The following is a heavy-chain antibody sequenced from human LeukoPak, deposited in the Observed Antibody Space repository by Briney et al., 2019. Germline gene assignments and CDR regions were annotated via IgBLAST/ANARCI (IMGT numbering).Heavy chain of an antibody. CDR3: ARRKVLPTAVDAFDI. D-gene: IGHD2-2*01. CDR1: GVSIINYY. Sequence: SETLSLTCTVSGVSIINYYWSWVRQPAGKGLEWIGRIFSSGSTDYNPSLKSRVTMSVDTSKNQFSLNLTSMTAADTAVYYCARRKVLPTAVDAFDIWGQGTMVTVCS. J-gene: IGHJ3*02. CDR2: IFSSGST. V-gene: IGHV4-4*07.